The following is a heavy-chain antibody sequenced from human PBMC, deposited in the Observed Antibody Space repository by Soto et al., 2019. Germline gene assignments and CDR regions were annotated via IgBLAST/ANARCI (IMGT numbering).Heavy chain of an antibody. J-gene: IGHJ5*02. CDR1: GGSISSGDYY. CDR2: IYYSGST. CDR3: ARERPDGSRLDP. Sequence: SETLSLTCTVSGGSISSGDYYWSWIRQPPGKGLEWIGYIYYSGSTYYNPSLKSRVTISVDTSKNQFSLKLSSGTAADTAVYYCARERPDGSRLDPWGQGTLVTVSS. V-gene: IGHV4-30-4*01. D-gene: IGHD6-13*01.